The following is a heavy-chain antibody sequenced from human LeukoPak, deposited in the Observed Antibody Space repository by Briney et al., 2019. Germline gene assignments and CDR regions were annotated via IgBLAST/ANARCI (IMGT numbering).Heavy chain of an antibody. Sequence: PGGSLRLSCAASGFTFSSYAMSWVRQAPGKGLEWVSAISGSGGSTYYADSVKGRFTISRDNSKNTLYLQMNSLRAEDTAVYYCAKVSSGWYYYGMDVWGQGTTVTVSS. CDR1: GFTFSSYA. V-gene: IGHV3-23*01. CDR2: ISGSGGST. CDR3: AKVSSGWYYYGMDV. D-gene: IGHD6-19*01. J-gene: IGHJ6*02.